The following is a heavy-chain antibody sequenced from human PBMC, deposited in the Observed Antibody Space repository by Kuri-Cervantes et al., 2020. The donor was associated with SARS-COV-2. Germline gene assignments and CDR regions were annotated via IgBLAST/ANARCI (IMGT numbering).Heavy chain of an antibody. CDR3: TRHDFWSAYYFDY. Sequence: GESLKISCAASGFTFGDYAMSWVRQAPGKGLEWVGFIRSKAYGGTTEYAASVKGRFTISRDDSKSIAYLQMNSLKTEDTAVYYCTRHDFWSAYYFDYWGQGTQVTVSS. D-gene: IGHD3-3*01. V-gene: IGHV3-49*04. J-gene: IGHJ4*02. CDR1: GFTFGDYA. CDR2: IRSKAYGGTT.